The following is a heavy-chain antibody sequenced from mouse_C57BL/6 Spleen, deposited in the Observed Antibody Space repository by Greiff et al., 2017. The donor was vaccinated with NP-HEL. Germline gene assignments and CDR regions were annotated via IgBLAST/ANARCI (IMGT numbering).Heavy chain of an antibody. CDR3: ARGGYYGSNAMDY. Sequence: QVQLQQPGAELVRPGSSVKLSCKASGYTFTSYWMDWVKQRPGQGLEWIGNIYPSDSETHYNQKFKDKATLTVDKSSSTAYMQLRSLTSEDSAVYYCARGGYYGSNAMDYWGQGTSVTVSS. V-gene: IGHV1-61*01. D-gene: IGHD1-1*01. CDR1: GYTFTSYW. CDR2: IYPSDSET. J-gene: IGHJ4*01.